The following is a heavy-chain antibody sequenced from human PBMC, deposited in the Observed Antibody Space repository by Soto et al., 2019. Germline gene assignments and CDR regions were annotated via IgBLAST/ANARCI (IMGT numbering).Heavy chain of an antibody. CDR3: VRHYYDSSGYYQWCEP. CDR1: GYTFNSYD. Sequence: ASVKVSCKASGYTFNSYDINWVRQGTEQGLERVGWMNLNSGSSGYAQRFQGRVTMTRNITTRTAYMELSNLRSEDTAMYYCVRHYYDSSGYYQWCEPWSQRTPVTV. J-gene: IGHJ5*02. V-gene: IGHV1-8*01. D-gene: IGHD3-22*01. CDR2: MNLNSGSS.